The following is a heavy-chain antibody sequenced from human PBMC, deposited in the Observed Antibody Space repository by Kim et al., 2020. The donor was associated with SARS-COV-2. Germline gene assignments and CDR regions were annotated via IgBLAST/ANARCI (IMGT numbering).Heavy chain of an antibody. V-gene: IGHV3-23*01. CDR3: AKDGDGYNIQFDY. CDR2: ISDSGSST. Sequence: GGSLRLSCAASGFTFSSYVMSWVRQAPGKGLEWVSSISDSGSSTYYADSVKGRFTISRDNSNNTLYLQTNSLRVEDTAVYYCAKDGDGYNIQFDYWGQGT. J-gene: IGHJ4*02. D-gene: IGHD5-12*01. CDR1: GFTFSSYV.